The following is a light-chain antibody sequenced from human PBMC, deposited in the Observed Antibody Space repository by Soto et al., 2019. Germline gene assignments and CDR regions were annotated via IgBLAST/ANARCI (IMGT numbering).Light chain of an antibody. V-gene: IGKV2-24*01. CDR3: IQCPLLPRT. CDR2: QVS. CDR1: QSLVYSDGNTY. Sequence: VLTQTPLSSPVTLGQPASISCRSSQSLVYSDGNTYLSWLQQRPGQPPRLLIYQVSNRFSGVSDRYSGSGAGTDFTLKIRRVEEEDVGFYSSIQCPLLPRTFGQGTKVEIK. J-gene: IGKJ1*01.